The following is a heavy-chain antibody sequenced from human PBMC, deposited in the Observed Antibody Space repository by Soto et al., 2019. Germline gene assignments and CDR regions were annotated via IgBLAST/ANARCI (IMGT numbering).Heavy chain of an antibody. Sequence: SETLSLTCPVSGNTISSHYWSWIRQPPGKGLEWIGYINYSGSTNYNPSLKSRVTISVNTSKNQFSLRLSSVTAADTAVYYCARTYYDFWSGSYYYYMDVWGKGTTVTVSS. J-gene: IGHJ6*03. D-gene: IGHD3-3*01. CDR3: ARTYYDFWSGSYYYYMDV. CDR1: GNTISSHY. V-gene: IGHV4-59*11. CDR2: INYSGST.